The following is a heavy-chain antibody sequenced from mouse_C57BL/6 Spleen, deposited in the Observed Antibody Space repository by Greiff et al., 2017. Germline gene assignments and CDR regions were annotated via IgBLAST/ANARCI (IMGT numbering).Heavy chain of an antibody. CDR3: ATESHYYAMDY. J-gene: IGHJ4*01. CDR2: ISGGGGNT. Sequence: DVMLVESGGGLVKPGGSLKLSCAASGFTFSSYTMSWVRQTPEKRLEWVATISGGGGNTYYPDSVKGRFTISRDNAKNTLYLQMSSLRSEDTALYYCATESHYYAMDYWGQGTSVTVSS. CDR1: GFTFSSYT. V-gene: IGHV5-9*01.